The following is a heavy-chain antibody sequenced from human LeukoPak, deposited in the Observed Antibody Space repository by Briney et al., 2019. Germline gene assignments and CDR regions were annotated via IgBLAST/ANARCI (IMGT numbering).Heavy chain of an antibody. CDR1: GGSISSGGYS. D-gene: IGHD6-13*01. J-gene: IGHJ4*02. Sequence: SETLSLTCAVSGGSISSGGYSWSWIRQPPGRGLEWIGYIYHSGSTYYNPSLKSRVTISVDRSKNQFSLKLSSVTAADTAGYYWARALAAAGIGGSYYFDYWAREPWSPSPQ. V-gene: IGHV4-30-2*01. CDR3: ARALAAAGIGGSYYFDY. CDR2: IYHSGST.